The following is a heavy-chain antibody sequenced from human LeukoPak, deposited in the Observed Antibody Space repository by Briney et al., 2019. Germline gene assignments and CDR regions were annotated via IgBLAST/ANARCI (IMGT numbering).Heavy chain of an antibody. V-gene: IGHV3-53*01. CDR3: ARGRGYSYGYPRHFDY. CDR1: GFTVSSNY. CDR2: IYSGGST. Sequence: GGSLRLSCAASGFTVSSNYMSWVRQAPGKGLEWVSVIYSGGSTYYADSVKGRFTISRDNSKNTLYLQMNSLRAEDTAVYYCARGRGYSYGYPRHFDYWGQGTLVTVSS. J-gene: IGHJ4*02. D-gene: IGHD5-18*01.